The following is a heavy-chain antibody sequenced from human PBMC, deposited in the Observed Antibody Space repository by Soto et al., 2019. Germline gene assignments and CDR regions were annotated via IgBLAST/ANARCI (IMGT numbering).Heavy chain of an antibody. CDR2: INYSGST. CDR3: ARELTGRDYYYYYMDV. CDR1: GGSISSGDYY. Sequence: PSETLSLTCTVSGGSISSGDYYWSWIRQPPGKGLEWIGEINYSGSTNYNPSLKSRVTISVDTSKNQFSLKLSSVTAADTAVYYCARELTGRDYYYYYMDVWGKGTTVTVSS. D-gene: IGHD1-20*01. J-gene: IGHJ6*03. V-gene: IGHV4-61*08.